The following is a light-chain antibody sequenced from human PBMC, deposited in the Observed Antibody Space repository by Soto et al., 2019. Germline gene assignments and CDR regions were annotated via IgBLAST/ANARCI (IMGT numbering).Light chain of an antibody. J-gene: IGKJ1*01. V-gene: IGKV2-24*01. CDR1: QSLVHSDGNTY. CDR2: RIS. Sequence: DIVMTQTPLSSPLTLGQPASISYRSSQSLVHSDGNTYSSWLQQRPGQPPRLLIYRISDWFSGVADRFSGSGAGTDFTLTISMVEAEDVGVYSCMEGTQSHWTFGQGTKVDIK. CDR3: MEGTQSHWT.